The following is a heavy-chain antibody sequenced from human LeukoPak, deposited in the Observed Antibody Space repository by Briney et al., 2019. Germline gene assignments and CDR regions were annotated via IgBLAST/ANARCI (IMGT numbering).Heavy chain of an antibody. CDR1: GFTFSSYD. D-gene: IGHD3-10*01. CDR2: ISSTGTTM. V-gene: IGHV3-48*03. J-gene: IGHJ4*02. CDR3: ARGTQSPVSGYFDF. Sequence: GGSLRLSCAVSGFTFSSYDMNWVRQAPGKGLEWVSYISSTGTTMQYADSVRGRFTIARDNTKNSLYLQMNSLRAEDTTFYYCARGTQSPVSGYFDFWGQGTLVTVSS.